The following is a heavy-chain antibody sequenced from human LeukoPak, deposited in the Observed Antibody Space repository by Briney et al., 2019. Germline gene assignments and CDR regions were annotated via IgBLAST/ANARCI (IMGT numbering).Heavy chain of an antibody. CDR2: ISYDGSNK. J-gene: IGHJ4*02. Sequence: GGSLRLSCAASGFTFSNYGLHWVRQAPGNGLEWVAVISYDGSNKYYADSVKGRFTISRDNNALYLQMNSLRAEDTAMYYCARDLDTAMDFDYWGQGTLVTVSS. V-gene: IGHV3-30*03. D-gene: IGHD5-18*01. CDR1: GFTFSNYG. CDR3: ARDLDTAMDFDY.